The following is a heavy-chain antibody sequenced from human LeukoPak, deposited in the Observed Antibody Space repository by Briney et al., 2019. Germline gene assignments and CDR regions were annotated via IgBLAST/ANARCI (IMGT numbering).Heavy chain of an antibody. V-gene: IGHV3-7*01. CDR3: ARDGENGYNLDAFDI. Sequence: GGSLRLSCAASGFTFSSYWMSWLRQAPGKGLEWVANIKQDGSEKYYVDSVKGRFTISRDNAKNSLYLQMNSLRAEDTDVYYCARDGENGYNLDAFDIWGQGTMVTVSS. CDR1: GFTFSSYW. J-gene: IGHJ3*02. D-gene: IGHD5-24*01. CDR2: IKQDGSEK.